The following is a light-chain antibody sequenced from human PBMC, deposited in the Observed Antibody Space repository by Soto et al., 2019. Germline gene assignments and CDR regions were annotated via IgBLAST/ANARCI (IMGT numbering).Light chain of an antibody. CDR1: QSISIY. CDR2: AAS. CDR3: QQSYSTPIT. Sequence: IHIKQSPSSLSASVGDRVTITCRASQSISIYLNWYQQKPGKAPKLLIYAASSLQSGVPSRFSGSGSGTDFTLTISSLQPEDFATYYCQQSYSTPITFGQGTRLAIK. V-gene: IGKV1-39*01. J-gene: IGKJ5*01.